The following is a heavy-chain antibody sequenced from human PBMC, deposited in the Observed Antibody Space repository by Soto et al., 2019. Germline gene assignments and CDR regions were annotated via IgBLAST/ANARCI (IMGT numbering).Heavy chain of an antibody. Sequence: EVQLVESGGGLVKPGGSLRLSCAASGFTFSSYSMNWVRQAPGKGLEWVSSISSSSSYIYYADSVKGRFTISRDNAKNALYLQMNSLRAEDTAVYYCARGGELLFAYWGQGTLVTVSS. CDR1: GFTFSSYS. V-gene: IGHV3-21*01. J-gene: IGHJ4*02. CDR3: ARGGELLFAY. D-gene: IGHD1-26*01. CDR2: ISSSSSYI.